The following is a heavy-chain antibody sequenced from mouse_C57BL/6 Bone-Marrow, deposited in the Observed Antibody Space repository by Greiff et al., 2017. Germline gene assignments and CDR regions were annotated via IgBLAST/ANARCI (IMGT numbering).Heavy chain of an antibody. Sequence: QVQLQQSGAELVRPGASVTLSCKASGYTFTDYEMHWVKQTPVHGLEWIGALDPETGGTAYNQKFKGKAILTADKSSSTAYMELRSLTSEDSAVYYCTRYRFAYWGQGTLVTVSA. J-gene: IGHJ3*01. V-gene: IGHV1-15*01. CDR1: GYTFTDYE. CDR2: LDPETGGT. CDR3: TRYRFAY.